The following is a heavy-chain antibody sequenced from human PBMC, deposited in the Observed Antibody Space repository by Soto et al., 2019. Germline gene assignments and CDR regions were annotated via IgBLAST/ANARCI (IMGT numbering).Heavy chain of an antibody. Sequence: GGSLRLSCAASGFTFSGYGMSWVRQAPRKGRGWVSAISGSGGSTYYADSVKGRFTISRDNSKNTLYLQMNSLRAEDTAVYYCAKAGPTVVISDYWGQGPLITFSS. V-gene: IGHV3-23*01. J-gene: IGHJ4*02. CDR1: GFTFSGYG. D-gene: IGHD4-17*01. CDR3: AKAGPTVVISDY. CDR2: ISGSGGST.